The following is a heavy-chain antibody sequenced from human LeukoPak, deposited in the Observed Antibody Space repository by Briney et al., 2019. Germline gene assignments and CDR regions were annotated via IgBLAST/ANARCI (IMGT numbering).Heavy chain of an antibody. V-gene: IGHV3-23*01. Sequence: GGSLRLSCAASGFTFTSYYMTWVRQAPGKGLEWVSAISGSGGATYYADSVKGRFTISRDNSKNTLYLQMNSLRAEDTAVYYSARRYYDSSGYYSLDYWGQGTLVTVSS. CDR2: ISGSGGAT. D-gene: IGHD3-22*01. J-gene: IGHJ4*02. CDR3: ARRYYDSSGYYSLDY. CDR1: GFTFTSYY.